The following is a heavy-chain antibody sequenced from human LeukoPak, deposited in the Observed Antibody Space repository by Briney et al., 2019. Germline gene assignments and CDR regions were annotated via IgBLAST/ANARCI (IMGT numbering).Heavy chain of an antibody. CDR1: GYSISSGYY. CDR2: IYASGST. D-gene: IGHD3-10*01. Sequence: SETLSLTCTVSGYSISSGYYWSWIRQPAGKGLEWIGLIYASGSTSYNPSLKSRVTISVDTSKNQFSLKLSSVTAADTAVYYCAREPVGYGSGRGFDYWGQGTLVTVSS. CDR3: AREPVGYGSGRGFDY. J-gene: IGHJ4*02. V-gene: IGHV4-61*10.